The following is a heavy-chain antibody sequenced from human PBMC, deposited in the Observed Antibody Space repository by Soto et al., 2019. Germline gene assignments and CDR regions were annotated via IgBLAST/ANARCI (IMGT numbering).Heavy chain of an antibody. Sequence: EVQLVESGGGLVQPGGSLRLSCAASGFTFSTYSMSWVRQAPGKGLEWVSYISSISNTIYYADSVKGRFTISRDNAKNSLYLHMHSLSAEDTAVYYCARDRGCSGGICYRDLGYWGQGTLVTVSS. CDR3: ARDRGCSGGICYRDLGY. D-gene: IGHD2-15*01. J-gene: IGHJ4*02. CDR2: ISSISNTI. V-gene: IGHV3-48*01. CDR1: GFTFSTYS.